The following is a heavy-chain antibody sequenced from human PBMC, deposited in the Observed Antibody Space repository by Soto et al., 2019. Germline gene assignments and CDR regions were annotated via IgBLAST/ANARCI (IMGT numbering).Heavy chain of an antibody. CDR3: ARHGSGTFDH. V-gene: IGHV4-59*08. CDR1: GGFINNYY. D-gene: IGHD3-10*01. CDR2: IHYSGST. Sequence: SETLSLTCTVSGGFINNYYWSWLRQPPGKGPEWVGYIHYSGSTSYNSSLASRLTISVDTSKNQFSLRLNSVTAADTAVYYCARHGSGTFDHWGPGTLGTVSS. J-gene: IGHJ4*02.